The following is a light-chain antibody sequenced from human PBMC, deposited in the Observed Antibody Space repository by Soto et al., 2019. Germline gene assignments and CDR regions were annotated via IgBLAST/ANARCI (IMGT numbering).Light chain of an antibody. Sequence: QPVLTQSPSASASLGASVKLTCTLSSGHSNYAIAWHQQQPEKGLRYLMKLNSDGSHTKGDGIPDRFSGSSSGAERYLTISSLQSEDEADYYCQTWGTGSVVYGGGTKVTVL. CDR3: QTWGTGSVV. CDR1: SGHSNYA. J-gene: IGLJ2*01. V-gene: IGLV4-69*01. CDR2: LNSDGSH.